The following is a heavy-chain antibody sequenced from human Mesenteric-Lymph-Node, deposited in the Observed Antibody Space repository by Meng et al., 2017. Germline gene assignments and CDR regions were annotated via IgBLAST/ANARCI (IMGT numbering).Heavy chain of an antibody. CDR3: AKFAIGGRPKNTYDSSGYYYSHPRLIDY. J-gene: IGHJ4*02. Sequence: GESLKISCAASGFTFSSYAMSWVRQAPGKGLEWVSAISGSGGSTYYADSVKGRFTISRDNSKNTLYLQMNSLRAEDTAVYYCAKFAIGGRPKNTYDSSGYYYSHPRLIDYWGQGTLVTVSS. D-gene: IGHD3-22*01. CDR1: GFTFSSYA. CDR2: ISGSGGST. V-gene: IGHV3-23*01.